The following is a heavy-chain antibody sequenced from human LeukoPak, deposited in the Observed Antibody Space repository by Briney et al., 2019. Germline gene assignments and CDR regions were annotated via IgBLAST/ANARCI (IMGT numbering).Heavy chain of an antibody. Sequence: GGSLRLSCAASGFTFSSYGMHWVRQAPGKGLEWVAFIRYDGSNKYYADSVKGRFTISRDNSKNTLYLQMNSLRAEDAAVYYCAKARGQRSVVVPAATSSYFDYWGQGTLVTVSS. V-gene: IGHV3-30*02. J-gene: IGHJ4*02. D-gene: IGHD2-2*01. CDR3: AKARGQRSVVVPAATSSYFDY. CDR2: IRYDGSNK. CDR1: GFTFSSYG.